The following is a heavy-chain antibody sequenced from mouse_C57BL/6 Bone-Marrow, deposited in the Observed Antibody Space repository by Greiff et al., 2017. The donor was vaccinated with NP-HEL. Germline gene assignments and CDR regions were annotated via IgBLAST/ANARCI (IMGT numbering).Heavy chain of an antibody. CDR3: ALSTMVTPYYFDY. V-gene: IGHV1-69*01. J-gene: IGHJ2*01. Sequence: QVQLQQPGAELVMPGASVKLSCKASGYTFTSYWMHWVKQRPRQGLEWIGEIDPSDSYTNYNQKFKGKSTLTVDKSSSTAYMQLSSLTSEDSAVYYCALSTMVTPYYFDYWGQGTTLTVSS. CDR1: GYTFTSYW. CDR2: IDPSDSYT. D-gene: IGHD2-2*01.